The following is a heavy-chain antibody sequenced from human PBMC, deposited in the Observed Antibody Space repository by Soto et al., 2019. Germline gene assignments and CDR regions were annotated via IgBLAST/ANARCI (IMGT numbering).Heavy chain of an antibody. CDR2: IFNDGSNT. Sequence: GGSLRLSCVGSGFKFTNYWMHWVRQVPGKGLVWVAGIFNDGSNTNYADSVKGRFTLSKDDARNTVYLQMTGLRVEDTAIYYCTRDAEVVIGASPFDLWGQGTLVTVSS. CDR1: GFKFTNYW. CDR3: TRDAEVVIGASPFDL. D-gene: IGHD3-10*01. J-gene: IGHJ4*02. V-gene: IGHV3-74*01.